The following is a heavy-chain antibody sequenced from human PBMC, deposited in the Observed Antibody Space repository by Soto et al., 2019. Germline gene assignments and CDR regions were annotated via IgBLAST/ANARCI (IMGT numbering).Heavy chain of an antibody. J-gene: IGHJ6*02. CDR1: GYTFTSYA. CDR3: ARDRLLWFGESPPTYYYYGMDV. CDR2: INAGNGNT. Sequence: ASVKVSCKASGYTFTSYAMHWVRQAPGQRLEWMGWINAGNGNTKYSQKFQGRVTITRDTSASTAYMELSSLRSEDTAVYYCARDRLLWFGESPPTYYYYGMDVWGRGTTVTVSS. V-gene: IGHV1-3*01. D-gene: IGHD3-10*01.